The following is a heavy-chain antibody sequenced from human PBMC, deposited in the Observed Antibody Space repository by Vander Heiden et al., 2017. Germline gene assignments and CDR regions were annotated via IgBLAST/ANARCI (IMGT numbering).Heavy chain of an antibody. CDR3: TRSSFPGGYTAARTSILEF. D-gene: IGHD5-12*01. CDR2: ISGTGART. V-gene: IGHV3-23*01. Sequence: EVQLLESGGGLVQRGGSLRLSCAASGFTFPNYAMGWVRQAPGKGLEWVSAISGTGARTYYADSVKGRFTISRDNSKNTLYLQMNSQRAEDTAIYYCTRSSFPGGYTAARTSILEFWGQGTLVTVSS. CDR1: GFTFPNYA. J-gene: IGHJ4*02.